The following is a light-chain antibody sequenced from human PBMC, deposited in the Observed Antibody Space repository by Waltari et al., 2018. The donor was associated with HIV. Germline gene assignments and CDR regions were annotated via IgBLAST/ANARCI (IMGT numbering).Light chain of an antibody. CDR2: VAS. J-gene: IGKJ1*01. Sequence: EYVLTQSPGTLSLSPGERATLSCRASQSVSSNFLAWYQQKVGQAPRLLIYVASTRATGIPDRFSGSGSGTDFILTISSLEPEDFAVYYCHQYGRSPTAFGQGTKVEIK. CDR1: QSVSSNF. V-gene: IGKV3-20*01. CDR3: HQYGRSPTA.